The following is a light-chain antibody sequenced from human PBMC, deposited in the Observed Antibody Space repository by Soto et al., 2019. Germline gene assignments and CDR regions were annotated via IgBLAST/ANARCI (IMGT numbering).Light chain of an antibody. CDR1: QSVSSS. J-gene: IGKJ5*01. CDR2: GAS. Sequence: DIGMTQSPATLSVSPGERATLSCRVSQSVSSSLAWYQQKLGQAPMLLFYGASNRATGIPARFSGSGSGTEFTLTISSLQSEDFAVYYCQQYKNWPPITFGQGTRLEI. V-gene: IGKV3-15*01. CDR3: QQYKNWPPIT.